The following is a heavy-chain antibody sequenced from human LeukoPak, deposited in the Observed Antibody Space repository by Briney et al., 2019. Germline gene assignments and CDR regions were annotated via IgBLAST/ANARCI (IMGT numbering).Heavy chain of an antibody. CDR2: ISGSGGST. CDR3: AKKGSLVRGENYLDF. V-gene: IGHV3-23*01. J-gene: IGHJ4*02. Sequence: SGGSLRLSCAASGFTFSSHGMTWVRQAPGKGLEWVSAISGSGGSTYYADSVKGRSTISRDNSKNTLYLQMNSLNTEDTALYYCAKKGSLVRGENYLDFWGQGTLVTVSS. D-gene: IGHD3-10*01. CDR1: GFTFSSHG.